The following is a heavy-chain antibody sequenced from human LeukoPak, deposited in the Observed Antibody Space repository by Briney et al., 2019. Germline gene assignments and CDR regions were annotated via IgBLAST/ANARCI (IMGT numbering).Heavy chain of an antibody. CDR3: ASAPVWSGKGFYFDY. V-gene: IGHV1-69*13. Sequence: SVKVPCKASGGTFSSYAISWVRQAPGQGLEWMGGIIPIFGTANYAQKFQGRVTITADESTSTAYMELSSLRSEDTAVYYCASAPVWSGKGFYFDYWGQGTLVTVSS. CDR1: GGTFSSYA. J-gene: IGHJ4*02. CDR2: IIPIFGTA. D-gene: IGHD3-3*01.